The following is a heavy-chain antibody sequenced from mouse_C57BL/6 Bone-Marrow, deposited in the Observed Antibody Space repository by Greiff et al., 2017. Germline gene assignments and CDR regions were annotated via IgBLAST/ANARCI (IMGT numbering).Heavy chain of an antibody. CDR3: ARDYYVSSPYYYAMDY. Sequence: EVQLQQSGPELVKPGASVKISCKASGYTFTDYYMNWVKQSHGKSLEWIGDINPNNGGTSYNQKFKGKATLTVDKSSSTAYMELRSLTSEDSAVYYCARDYYVSSPYYYAMDYWGQGTSVTVSS. CDR2: INPNNGGT. D-gene: IGHD1-1*01. J-gene: IGHJ4*01. CDR1: GYTFTDYY. V-gene: IGHV1-26*01.